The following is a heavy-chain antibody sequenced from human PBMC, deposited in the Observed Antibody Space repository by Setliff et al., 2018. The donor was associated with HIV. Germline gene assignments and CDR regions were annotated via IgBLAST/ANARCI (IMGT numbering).Heavy chain of an antibody. Sequence: KPSETLSLTCTVSGGSISSTSYYWGWIRQPPGTGLEWIGSISSSGNTYYNPSLKSRVTTSVDTPKNQFSLKLNSVTAADTAVYYCAKTIGRHFDIFDNWGQGTLVTVSS. D-gene: IGHD3-9*01. J-gene: IGHJ4*02. V-gene: IGHV4-39*01. CDR2: ISSSGNT. CDR3: AKTIGRHFDIFDN. CDR1: GGSISSTSYY.